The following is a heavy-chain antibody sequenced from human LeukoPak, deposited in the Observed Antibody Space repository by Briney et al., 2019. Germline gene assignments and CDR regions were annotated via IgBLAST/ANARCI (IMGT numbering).Heavy chain of an antibody. V-gene: IGHV4-39*01. D-gene: IGHD3-3*01. CDR2: IYYSGST. CDR3: ARHGRRDFWSGKTPYYFDY. Sequence: SETLSLTCTVSGGSIRSSSYYWGWIRQPPGKGLEWIGSIYYSGSTYYNPSLKSRVTISVDTSKNQFSLKLSSVTAADTAVYYCARHGRRDFWSGKTPYYFDYWGQGTLVTVSS. CDR1: GGSIRSSSYY. J-gene: IGHJ4*02.